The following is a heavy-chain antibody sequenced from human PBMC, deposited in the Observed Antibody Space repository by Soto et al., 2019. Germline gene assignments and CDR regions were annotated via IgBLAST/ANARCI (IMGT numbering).Heavy chain of an antibody. Sequence: QVQLQESGPGLVKPSGTLSLTCAVSGGSISSSNWWRWVRQPPGKGLEWIGEIYHSGSTNYNPSLKSRVTISVAKSKNQFSLKLSSVTAADMAVYYCARGGRYCSGGSCPRWFDPWGQGTLVTVSS. CDR2: IYHSGST. J-gene: IGHJ5*02. CDR3: ARGGRYCSGGSCPRWFDP. CDR1: GGSISSSNW. V-gene: IGHV4-4*02. D-gene: IGHD2-15*01.